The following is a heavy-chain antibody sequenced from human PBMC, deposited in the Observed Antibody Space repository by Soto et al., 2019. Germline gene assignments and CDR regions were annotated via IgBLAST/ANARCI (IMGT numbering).Heavy chain of an antibody. D-gene: IGHD6-19*01. J-gene: IGHJ4*02. Sequence: QVQLVQSGAEVKKPGASVKVSCKASGYTFTSYDINWVRQATGQGLEWMGWMNPNSGNTGYAQKFQGRVTMTRNTSISTAYMDLSSLKSEDTAVYYCAGGSTRAKKQWLVRGVYWGQGTLVTVSS. CDR2: MNPNSGNT. CDR3: AGGSTRAKKQWLVRGVY. V-gene: IGHV1-8*01. CDR1: GYTFTSYD.